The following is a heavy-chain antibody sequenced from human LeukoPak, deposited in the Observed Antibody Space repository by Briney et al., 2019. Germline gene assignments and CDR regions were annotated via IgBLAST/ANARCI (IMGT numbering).Heavy chain of an antibody. Sequence: GGSLRLSCAASGFTFSNSAVLWVRLAPGQGLEWVATVSYDGNNKYYADSVRGRFTISRDNSKKTLYLQMNSLRAEDTAMFYCARDLKYFYDGSNYWGQGTLVTVSS. D-gene: IGHD3-22*01. J-gene: IGHJ4*02. V-gene: IGHV3-30*04. CDR2: VSYDGNNK. CDR3: ARDLKYFYDGSNY. CDR1: GFTFSNSA.